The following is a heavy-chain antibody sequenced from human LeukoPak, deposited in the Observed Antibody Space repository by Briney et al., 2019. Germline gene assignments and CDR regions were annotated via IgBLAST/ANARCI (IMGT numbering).Heavy chain of an antibody. Sequence: SETLSLTCAVYGGSFSAYYWSWIRQPPGKGLEWIGEINHSGTTNYNPSLESRVTMSVDTSKNQSSLKLSSVTAADTAVYYCARDLRGYAYWGQGTLVTVSS. D-gene: IGHD5-12*01. CDR2: INHSGTT. CDR3: ARDLRGYAY. V-gene: IGHV4-34*01. CDR1: GGSFSAYY. J-gene: IGHJ4*02.